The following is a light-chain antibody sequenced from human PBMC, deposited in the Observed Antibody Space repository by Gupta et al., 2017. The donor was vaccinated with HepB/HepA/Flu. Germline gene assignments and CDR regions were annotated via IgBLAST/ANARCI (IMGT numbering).Light chain of an antibody. J-gene: IGKJ1*01. CDR1: QTVNTNY. Sequence: DIVLTQSPGTLSLSPGERATLSCRATQTVNTNYLVWYQQKPGQAPRLLIYGASRRATGIPERFSGSGSGTDFTLTISRLEPEDFAFYYCQQDCSSGTFGQGTKVEIK. CDR3: QQDCSSGT. CDR2: GAS. V-gene: IGKV3-20*01.